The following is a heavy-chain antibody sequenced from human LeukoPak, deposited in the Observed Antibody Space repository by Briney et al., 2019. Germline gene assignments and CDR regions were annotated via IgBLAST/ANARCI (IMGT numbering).Heavy chain of an antibody. V-gene: IGHV4-59*01. CDR1: GGSISSYY. D-gene: IGHD3-22*01. Sequence: PSETLSLTCTVSGGSISSYYWSWIRQPPGKGLEWIGYINYSGSTNYNPSLKSRVTISVDTSKNQFSLKLSSVTAADTAVYYCAGGDYDTFFDYWGQGTLVTVSS. J-gene: IGHJ4*02. CDR2: INYSGST. CDR3: AGGDYDTFFDY.